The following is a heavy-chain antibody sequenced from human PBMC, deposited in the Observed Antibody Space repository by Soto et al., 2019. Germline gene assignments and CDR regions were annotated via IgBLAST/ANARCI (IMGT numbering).Heavy chain of an antibody. Sequence: TLSLTCAFSVVSISSGGYSCSWIRQPPWKGLEWIGYIYHSGSTHYNPSLKSRGAISVDRSQNQFSLRLNSVTAADTAVYYWARVWLQVLVFDSCVQGTMCNGSS. CDR2: IYHSGST. J-gene: IGHJ3*02. D-gene: IGHD5-12*01. V-gene: IGHV4-30-2*01. CDR3: ARVWLQVLVFDS. CDR1: VVSISSGGYS.